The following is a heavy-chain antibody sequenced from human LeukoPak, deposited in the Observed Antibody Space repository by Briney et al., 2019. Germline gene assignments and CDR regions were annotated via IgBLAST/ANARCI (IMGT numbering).Heavy chain of an antibody. Sequence: SETLSLTCAVYGGSFSGYYWSWIRQHPGKGLEWIGYIYYSGSTYYNPSLKSRVTISVDTSKNQFSLKLSSVTAADTAVYYCARFLRRSWFDPWGQGTLVTVSS. CDR3: ARFLRRSWFDP. D-gene: IGHD2/OR15-2a*01. CDR1: GGSFSGYY. V-gene: IGHV4-31*11. CDR2: IYYSGST. J-gene: IGHJ5*02.